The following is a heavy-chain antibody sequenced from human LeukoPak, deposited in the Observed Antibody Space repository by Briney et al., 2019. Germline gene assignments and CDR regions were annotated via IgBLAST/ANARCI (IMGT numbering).Heavy chain of an antibody. CDR2: IKQDGSEK. Sequence: GGSLRLSCAASGFTFSSYWMGWVRQAPGKGLEWVANIKQDGSEKYYVDSVKGRFTISRDNAKNSLYLQMNSLRAEDTAVYYCARDFGYYGSGSYYPSLDYWGQGTLVTVSS. V-gene: IGHV3-7*01. D-gene: IGHD3-10*01. CDR1: GFTFSSYW. J-gene: IGHJ4*02. CDR3: ARDFGYYGSGSYYPSLDY.